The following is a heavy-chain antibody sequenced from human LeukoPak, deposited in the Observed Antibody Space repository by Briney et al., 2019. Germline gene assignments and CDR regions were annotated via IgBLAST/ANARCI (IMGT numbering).Heavy chain of an antibody. V-gene: IGHV3-30*02. Sequence: PGGSLRLSCAASGFTFSSYGMHWVRQAPGKGLEWVAFIRYDGSNKYYADSVKGRFTISRDNSKNTLYLQMNSLRAEDTAVYYCARAAPPYSSSWYGSYSFDYWGQGTLVTVSS. J-gene: IGHJ4*02. D-gene: IGHD6-13*01. CDR2: IRYDGSNK. CDR3: ARAAPPYSSSWYGSYSFDY. CDR1: GFTFSSYG.